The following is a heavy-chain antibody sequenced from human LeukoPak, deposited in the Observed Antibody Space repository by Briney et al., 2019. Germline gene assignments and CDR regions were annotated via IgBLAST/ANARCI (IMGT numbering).Heavy chain of an antibody. D-gene: IGHD2-15*01. CDR1: GFTFSAYA. Sequence: GGSLRLSCAASGFTFSAYALSWVRQAPGKGLEWVSFISASGDLTYYADSVRGRFTISRDNYRNTLYLQMNSLRVEDTAVYYCARVLETDCSGGSCYSGLDYWGQGTLVTVSS. J-gene: IGHJ4*02. CDR3: ARVLETDCSGGSCYSGLDY. V-gene: IGHV3-23*01. CDR2: ISASGDLT.